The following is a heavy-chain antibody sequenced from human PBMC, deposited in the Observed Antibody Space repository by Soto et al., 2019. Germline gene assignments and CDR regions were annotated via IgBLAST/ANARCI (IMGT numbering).Heavy chain of an antibody. Sequence: GSLRLSCAASGFTFSSYAMSWVRQAAVKGLEWVSAISGSGGSTYYADSVKGRFTISRDNSKNTLYLQMNSLRAEDTAVYYCAKWGYDSSGYYYGDYWGQGTLVNLS. V-gene: IGHV3-23*01. J-gene: IGHJ4*02. CDR1: GFTFSSYA. CDR2: ISGSGGST. CDR3: AKWGYDSSGYYYGDY. D-gene: IGHD3-22*01.